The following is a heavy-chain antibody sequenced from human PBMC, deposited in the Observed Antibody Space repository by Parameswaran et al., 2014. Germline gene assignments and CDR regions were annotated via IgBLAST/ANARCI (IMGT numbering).Heavy chain of an antibody. CDR2: IYSGGST. Sequence: RWIRQPPGKGLEWVSVIYSGGSTYYADSVKGRFTISRDNSKNTLYLQMNSLRAEDTAVYYCARGEIMITFGGVLGGSPWYWGQGTLVTVSS. J-gene: IGHJ4*02. V-gene: IGHV3-66*01. CDR3: ARGEIMITFGGVLGGSPWY. D-gene: IGHD3-16*01.